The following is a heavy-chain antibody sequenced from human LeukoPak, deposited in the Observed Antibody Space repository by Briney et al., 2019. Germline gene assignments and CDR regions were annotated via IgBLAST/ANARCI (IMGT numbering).Heavy chain of an antibody. V-gene: IGHV2-5*02. J-gene: IGHJ4*02. CDR2: IYWDDDK. CDR3: AHRRTVGMTTSGFDY. D-gene: IGHD1-26*01. CDR1: GFSLSASGAG. Sequence: SGPTLVNPTQTLTLTCTFSGFSLSASGAGVGWIRQPPGKALEWLALIYWDDDKRYSPSLKSRLTITKDSSKNQVVLTMTNMDPVDTGTYYCAHRRTVGMTTSGFDYWGQGTLVTVSS.